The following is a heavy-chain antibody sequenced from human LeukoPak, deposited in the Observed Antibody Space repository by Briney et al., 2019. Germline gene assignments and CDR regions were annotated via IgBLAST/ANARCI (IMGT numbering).Heavy chain of an antibody. D-gene: IGHD2-21*01. CDR1: GFTFSSYA. Sequence: PGGSLRLSCAASGFTFSSYAMHWVRQAPGKGLEWVAVISYDGSNKYYADSVKGRFTISRDNSKNTVSLEMNSLRAEDTAIYYCAKDVNSYCRGDCSDYWGQGTLVTVSS. CDR3: AKDVNSYCRGDCSDY. J-gene: IGHJ4*02. CDR2: ISYDGSNK. V-gene: IGHV3-30-3*01.